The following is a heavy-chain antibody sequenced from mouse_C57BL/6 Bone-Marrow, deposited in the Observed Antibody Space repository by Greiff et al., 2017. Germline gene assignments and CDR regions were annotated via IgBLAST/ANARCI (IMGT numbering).Heavy chain of an antibody. CDR1: GFNIKDDY. CDR3: KIATGAY. V-gene: IGHV14-4*01. CDR2: IDPENGDT. D-gene: IGHD1-1*01. J-gene: IGHJ3*01. Sequence: EVQLQESGAELVRPGASVKLSCTASGFNIKDDYMHWVKQRPEQGLEWIGWIDPENGDTEYASKFQGKATITADTSSNTAYLQLSSLTSEATAVYYCKIATGAYWGQGTLVTVSA.